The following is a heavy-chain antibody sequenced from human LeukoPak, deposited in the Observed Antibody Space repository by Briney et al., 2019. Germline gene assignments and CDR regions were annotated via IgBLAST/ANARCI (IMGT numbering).Heavy chain of an antibody. CDR2: IYPGDSDT. CDR1: GYSFTSYW. Sequence: GESLKTSCKGSGYSFTSYWIGWVRQMPGKGLEWMGIIYPGDSDTRYGPSFQGQVTISADKSISTAYLQWSSLKASDTAMYYCARLSGVRGVILFFDGMDVWGKGTTVTVSS. V-gene: IGHV5-51*01. CDR3: ARLSGVRGVILFFDGMDV. D-gene: IGHD3-10*01. J-gene: IGHJ6*04.